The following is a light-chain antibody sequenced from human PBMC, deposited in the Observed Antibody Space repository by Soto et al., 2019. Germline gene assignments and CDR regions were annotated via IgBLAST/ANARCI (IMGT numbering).Light chain of an antibody. V-gene: IGKV1-5*03. CDR3: QQYNSYPYT. CDR2: KTP. J-gene: IGKJ2*01. Sequence: DIQMTQSPSTLSASVGDRVTITYRASQSISSWLAWYQQKPGKAPKLLIYKTPSLESGVPSRFSGSGSGTEFTLTISSLQPDDFATYYCQQYNSYPYTFGQGTKLEIK. CDR1: QSISSW.